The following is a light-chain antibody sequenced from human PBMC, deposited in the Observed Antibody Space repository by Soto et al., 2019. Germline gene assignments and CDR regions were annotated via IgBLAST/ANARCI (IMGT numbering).Light chain of an antibody. J-gene: IGLJ3*02. CDR1: SSDVGSYNL. CDR2: EVS. V-gene: IGLV2-23*02. Sequence: QSVLTQPASVSGSPGQSITISCTGTSSDVGSYNLVSWYQQHPGKAPKLMIYEVSKRPSGVSNRFSGSKSGNTASLTISGLQAEDEADYYCCSYEGSSTLAFGGGTKVTVL. CDR3: CSYEGSSTLA.